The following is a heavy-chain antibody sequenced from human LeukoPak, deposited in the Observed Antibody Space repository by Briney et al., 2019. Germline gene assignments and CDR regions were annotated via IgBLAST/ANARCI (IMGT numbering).Heavy chain of an antibody. CDR2: IKQDGSEK. V-gene: IGHV3-7*01. Sequence: DPGGSLRLSCAASGFTFSSYWMTWVRQAPGEGLEWVANIKQDGSEKYYVDSVKGRFTISRDNAKSSLYLQMDSLRAEDTVVYYCARAIGKSEGHWGQGTLVTVSS. CDR1: GFTFSSYW. J-gene: IGHJ4*02. D-gene: IGHD4-23*01. CDR3: ARAIGKSEGH.